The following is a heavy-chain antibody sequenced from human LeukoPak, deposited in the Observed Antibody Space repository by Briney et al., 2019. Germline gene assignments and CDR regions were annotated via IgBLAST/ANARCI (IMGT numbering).Heavy chain of an antibody. V-gene: IGHV4-4*07. CDR3: ARTVHDSSGYPDAFDI. CDR2: IYTSGST. D-gene: IGHD3-22*01. J-gene: IGHJ3*02. Sequence: SETLSLTCTVSGGSISSYYWSWIRQPAGKGLEWIGRIYTSGSTNYNPSLKSRVTMSVDTSKNQFSLKLSSVTAADTAVYYCARTVHDSSGYPDAFDIWGQGTMVTVSS. CDR1: GGSISSYY.